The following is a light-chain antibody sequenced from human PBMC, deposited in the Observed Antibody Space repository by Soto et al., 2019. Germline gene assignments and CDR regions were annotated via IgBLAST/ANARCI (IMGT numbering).Light chain of an antibody. CDR1: QDIAKY. CDR2: GAS. Sequence: DIQMTQSPSSLSASVGDRVTITCQASQDIAKYLSWHQQKPGKAPKLLIHGASNLETGVPSRFSGSGSGTDFVLTISSLQPDDIATYYCQQYDNLPYTFGQGTKLGIK. J-gene: IGKJ2*01. V-gene: IGKV1-33*01. CDR3: QQYDNLPYT.